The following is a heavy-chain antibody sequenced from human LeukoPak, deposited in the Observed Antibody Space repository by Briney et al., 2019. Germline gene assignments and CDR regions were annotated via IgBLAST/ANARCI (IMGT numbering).Heavy chain of an antibody. V-gene: IGHV1-8*01. CDR2: MNPNSGNT. CDR3: ARGGVLLWFGAAGAFDI. J-gene: IGHJ3*02. CDR1: GYTFTSYD. D-gene: IGHD3-10*01. Sequence: ASVKVSCKASGYTFTSYDINWVRQATGQGLEWMGWMNPNSGNTGYAQKFQGRVTMTRNTSISTAYMELSSLRSEDTAVYYCARGGVLLWFGAAGAFDIWGQETMVTVSS.